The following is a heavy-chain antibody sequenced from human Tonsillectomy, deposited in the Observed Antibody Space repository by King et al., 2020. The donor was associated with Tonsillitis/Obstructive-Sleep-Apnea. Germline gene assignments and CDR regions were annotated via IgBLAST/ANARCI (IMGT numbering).Heavy chain of an antibody. CDR1: GGSISSVSYY. Sequence: QLQESGPGLVKPSETLSLTCTVSGGSISSVSYYWGWIRQPPGKGLEWIGNIYYSGSTYYNPSLKSRVTISVDTSKNQFSRKLSSVTAADTAVYYCARLEYSGYDFDYWGQGTLVTVSS. V-gene: IGHV4-39*01. J-gene: IGHJ4*02. D-gene: IGHD5-12*01. CDR2: IYYSGST. CDR3: ARLEYSGYDFDY.